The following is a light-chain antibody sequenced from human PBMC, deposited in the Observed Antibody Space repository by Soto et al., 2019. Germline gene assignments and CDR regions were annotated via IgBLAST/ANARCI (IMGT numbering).Light chain of an antibody. Sequence: QSVLTQPPSASGTPGQRVTISCSGTSSNIGSNPVDWYQQLPGTAPKLLIYSNNQRPSGVPDRFSGSKSDTSASLAISGLQSEDEADYYCAAWDDSLNGVVFGGGTKVTVL. J-gene: IGLJ2*01. V-gene: IGLV1-44*01. CDR1: SSNIGSNP. CDR3: AAWDDSLNGVV. CDR2: SNN.